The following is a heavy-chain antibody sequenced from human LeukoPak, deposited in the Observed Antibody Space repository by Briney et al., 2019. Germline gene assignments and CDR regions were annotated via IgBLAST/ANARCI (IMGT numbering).Heavy chain of an antibody. D-gene: IGHD1-26*01. CDR1: GFSISNEY. V-gene: IGHV3-15*01. J-gene: IGHJ6*03. CDR2: VKSRTAGGAI. Sequence: GESLRLSCAASGFSISNEYMSWVRQAPGKGLECVGRVKSRTAGGAIDFAAPVKGRFTISRDDSKSTLYLQMNSLETEDTAVYYCTLNGGIAGPNYYMDVWGKGTTVTVSS. CDR3: TLNGGIAGPNYYMDV.